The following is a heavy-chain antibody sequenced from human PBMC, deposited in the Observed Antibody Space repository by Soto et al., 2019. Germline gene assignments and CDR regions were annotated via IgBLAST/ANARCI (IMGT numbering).Heavy chain of an antibody. CDR1: GFTFRDYS. CDR3: ARDYDIWGRLPDY. Sequence: QVQLVESGGDIVQPGRSLRLSCVASGFTFRDYSMHWVRQAPGKGLEWLAVISYDGSTKYYADSVKGRFTVSRDNSKNTLYLQTHSLRAEDTAVYFCARDYDIWGRLPDYWGQGTLVTVSS. D-gene: IGHD3-9*01. J-gene: IGHJ4*02. V-gene: IGHV3-30-3*01. CDR2: ISYDGSTK.